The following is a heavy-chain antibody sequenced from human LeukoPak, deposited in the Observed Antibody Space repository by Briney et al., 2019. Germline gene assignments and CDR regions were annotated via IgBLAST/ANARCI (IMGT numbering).Heavy chain of an antibody. D-gene: IGHD5-24*01. CDR1: GGSISSYY. CDR3: ARHKDGMNPYYFDY. Sequence: SETLSLTCTVSGGSISSYYWSWIRQPPGKGLEWIGYIYYSGSTNYNPSLKSRVTISVDTSKNQFSLKLSSVTAADTAVYYCARHKDGMNPYYFDYWGQGTLVTVSS. J-gene: IGHJ4*02. CDR2: IYYSGST. V-gene: IGHV4-59*08.